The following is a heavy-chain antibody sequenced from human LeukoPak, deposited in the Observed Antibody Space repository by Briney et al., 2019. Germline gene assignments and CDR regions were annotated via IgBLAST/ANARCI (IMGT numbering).Heavy chain of an antibody. J-gene: IGHJ1*01. Sequence: AGSLRLSCAASGFTFSSYGMHWVRQAPGNGLEWEAFIWYDGSNKYYGDSVTGRFTISRDNSKKTLYLQMNSLRVEDTAVYYCARGDGYNDAEYLQHWGQGTVVTVS. CDR1: GFTFSSYG. V-gene: IGHV3-33*01. CDR2: IWYDGSNK. D-gene: IGHD5-24*01. CDR3: ARGDGYNDAEYLQH.